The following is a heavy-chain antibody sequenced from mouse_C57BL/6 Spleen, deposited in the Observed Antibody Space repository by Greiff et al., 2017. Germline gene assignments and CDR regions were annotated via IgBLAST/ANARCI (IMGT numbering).Heavy chain of an antibody. V-gene: IGHV10-1*01. CDR2: IRSKSNNYAT. D-gene: IGHD2-3*01. CDR1: GFSFNTYA. Sequence: GGGLVQPKGSLKLSCAASGFSFNTYAMNWVRQAPGKGLEWVARIRSKSNNYATYYADSVKDRFTISRDDSESMLYLQMNNLKTEDTAMYYCVSPSRYDGFAYWGQGTLVTVSA. CDR3: VSPSRYDGFAY. J-gene: IGHJ3*01.